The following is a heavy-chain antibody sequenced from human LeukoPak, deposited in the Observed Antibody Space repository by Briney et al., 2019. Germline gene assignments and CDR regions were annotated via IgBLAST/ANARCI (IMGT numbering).Heavy chain of an antibody. CDR2: IKQDGTEK. J-gene: IGHJ4*02. CDR1: GFTFSSYS. V-gene: IGHV3-7*01. D-gene: IGHD3-10*01. CDR3: AKVANYYYGPETYYFFEH. Sequence: GGSLRLSCAASGFTFSSYSMNWVRQAPGKGLEWVANIKQDGTEKYYVDSVKGRFTVSRDNAKNSLYLQMNSLRVEDTAVYYCAKVANYYYGPETYYFFEHWGQGTPVTASS.